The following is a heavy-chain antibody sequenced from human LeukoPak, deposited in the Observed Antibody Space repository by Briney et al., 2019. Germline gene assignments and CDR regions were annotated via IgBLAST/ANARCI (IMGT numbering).Heavy chain of an antibody. J-gene: IGHJ4*02. CDR3: ASTVTYYYDSSGIDY. CDR1: GGSISSGSYY. V-gene: IGHV4-39*07. CDR2: IYHSGST. D-gene: IGHD3-22*01. Sequence: SETLSLTCTVSGGSISSGSYYWSWIRQPPGKGLEWIGSIYHSGSTYYNPSLKSRVTISVDTSRKQFSLKLSSVTAAQTAVYYCASTVTYYYDSSGIDYWGQGTLVTVSS.